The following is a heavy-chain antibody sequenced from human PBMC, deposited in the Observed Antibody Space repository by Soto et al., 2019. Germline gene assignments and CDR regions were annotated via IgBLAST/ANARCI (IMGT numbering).Heavy chain of an antibody. CDR1: GGTFSSYA. D-gene: IGHD3-3*01. CDR2: IIPIFGTA. V-gene: IGHV1-69*13. J-gene: IGHJ6*02. CDR3: AFGVVITDPYYYYGMDV. Sequence: ASVKVSCKASGGTFSSYAISWVRQAPGQGLEWMGGIIPIFGTANYAQKFQGRVTITADESTSTAYMELSSLRSEDTAVYYCAFGVVITDPYYYYGMDVWGQGTTVTVSS.